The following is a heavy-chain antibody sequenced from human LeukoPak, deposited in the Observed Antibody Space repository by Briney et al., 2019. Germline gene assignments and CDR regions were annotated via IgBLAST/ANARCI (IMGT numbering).Heavy chain of an antibody. CDR2: IYTSGST. Sequence: SETLSLTCTLAGGSISSYYWSWIRHPAGKGLEWIGRIYTSGSTNYNPSLKTRVTMSVDTSKNQFSLKLSSVTAADTAVYYCAREQQLVRGQVFTDYWGQGTLVTVSS. D-gene: IGHD6-13*01. CDR1: GGSISSYY. V-gene: IGHV4-4*07. CDR3: AREQQLVRGQVFTDY. J-gene: IGHJ4*02.